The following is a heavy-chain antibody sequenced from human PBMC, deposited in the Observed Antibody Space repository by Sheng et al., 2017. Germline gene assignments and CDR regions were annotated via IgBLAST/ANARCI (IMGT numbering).Heavy chain of an antibody. J-gene: IGHJ4*02. Sequence: EVQLVESGGGVVQPGGSLRLSCAASGFTFSDHYMEWVRQAPGKGLEWVGRIRNKANSYTIEYAASVKGRFTISRDDSKNSVYLQMDSLKTEDTAVYYCTRTSAGNFEYWGQGTLVTVSS. CDR1: GFTFSDHY. V-gene: IGHV3-72*01. CDR2: IRNKANSYTI. CDR3: TRTSAGNFEY.